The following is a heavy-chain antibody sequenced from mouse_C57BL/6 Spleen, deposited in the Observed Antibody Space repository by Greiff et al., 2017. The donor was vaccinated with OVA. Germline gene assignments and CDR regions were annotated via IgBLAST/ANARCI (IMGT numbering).Heavy chain of an antibody. V-gene: IGHV1-64*01. CDR1: GYTFTNYW. J-gene: IGHJ4*01. Sequence: QVQLQQPGAELVKPGASVKLSCKASGYTFTNYWMHWVKQRPGQGLEWIGMIYPDSGSTNYSEKFKGKATLTADKSSSTAYMQLSSLTSEDSAVYYCAREEGWVGMDYWGQGTLVTVSA. CDR2: IYPDSGST. D-gene: IGHD1-1*02. CDR3: AREEGWVGMDY.